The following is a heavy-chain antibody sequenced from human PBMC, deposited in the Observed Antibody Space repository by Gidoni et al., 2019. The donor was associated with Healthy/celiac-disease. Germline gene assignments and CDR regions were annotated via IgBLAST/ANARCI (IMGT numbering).Heavy chain of an antibody. J-gene: IGHJ6*02. CDR2: INQSGST. V-gene: IGHV4-34*01. D-gene: IGHD3-10*01. CDR1: GGSFSGYY. Sequence: QVPLQQWGPGLFKPSETLSLPSAVYGGSFSGYYWIWIRQPPGKGLEWIGEINQSGSTNENPSLKSRVTISVDTSKNQFSLKLSSVTAADRAVYYCARLWFGESTFNYYYYYGMDAWGQGTTVTVSS. CDR3: ARLWFGESTFNYYYYYGMDA.